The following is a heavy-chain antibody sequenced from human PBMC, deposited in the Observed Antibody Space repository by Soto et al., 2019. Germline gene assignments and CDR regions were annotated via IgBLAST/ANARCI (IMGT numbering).Heavy chain of an antibody. CDR1: GGTFSSYA. CDR2: IIPIFGTA. CDR3: ARDGFDFGVAPAGLLY. J-gene: IGHJ4*02. D-gene: IGHD3-3*01. V-gene: IGHV1-69*12. Sequence: QVQLVQSGAEVKKPGSSVKVSCKASGGTFSSYAISWVRQAPGQGLEWMGGIIPIFGTANYEQKFQGRVTITADESTSTAYMGLSSLRSEDTAVYYCARDGFDFGVAPAGLLYWGQGTLVTVSS.